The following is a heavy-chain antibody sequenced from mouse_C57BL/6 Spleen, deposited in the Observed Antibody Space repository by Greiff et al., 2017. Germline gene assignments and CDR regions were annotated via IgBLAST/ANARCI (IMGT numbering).Heavy chain of an antibody. J-gene: IGHJ4*01. V-gene: IGHV1-82*01. CDR2: IYPGDGDT. D-gene: IGHD2-2*01. CDR1: GYAFSSSW. CDR3: ERSEGLDALYYYAMDY. Sequence: VHLVESGPELVKPGASVKISCKASGYAFSSSWMNWVQQRPGKGLEWIGRIYPGDGDTNYNGKFKGKATLTADKSSSTAYMQLSSLTSEDSAVYVCERSEGLDALYYYAMDYWGQGTSVTVSS.